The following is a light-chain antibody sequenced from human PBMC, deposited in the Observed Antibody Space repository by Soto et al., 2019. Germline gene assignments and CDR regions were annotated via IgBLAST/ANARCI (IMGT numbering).Light chain of an antibody. CDR3: HHYNPYSCFT. CDR2: QAY. V-gene: IGKV1-5*03. J-gene: IGKJ3*01. Sequence: DIQMTQSPSTLSASVGDRVTITCRASQSISNYLAWYQQKPGKAPKLLIYQAYSLESGVPSRFRGTGSGTEVTLTISGVQPDDLATYSCHHYNPYSCFTFGRGTKVDIK. CDR1: QSISNY.